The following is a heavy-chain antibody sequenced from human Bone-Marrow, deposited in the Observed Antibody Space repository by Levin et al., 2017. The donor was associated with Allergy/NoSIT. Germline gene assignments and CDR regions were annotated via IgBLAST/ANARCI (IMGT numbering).Heavy chain of an antibody. Sequence: GGSLRLSCAASGFTFSSYGMHWVRQAPGKGLEWVAVIWYDGSNKYYADSVKGRFTISRDNSKNTLYLQMNSLRAEDTAVYYCARGSHMITFGGVIASPQKFDYWGQGTLVTVSS. CDR2: IWYDGSNK. V-gene: IGHV3-33*01. J-gene: IGHJ4*02. D-gene: IGHD3-16*02. CDR3: ARGSHMITFGGVIASPQKFDY. CDR1: GFTFSSYG.